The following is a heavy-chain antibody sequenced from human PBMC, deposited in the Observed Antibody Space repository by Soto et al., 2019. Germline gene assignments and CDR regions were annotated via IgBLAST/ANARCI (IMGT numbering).Heavy chain of an antibody. CDR3: ARGDHSSGWWYNWFDP. CDR2: INPNSGGT. D-gene: IGHD6-19*01. J-gene: IGHJ5*02. CDR1: GYTFTGYY. V-gene: IGHV1-2*04. Sequence: ASVKVSCKASGYTFTGYYMHWVRQAPGQGLEWMGWINPNSGGTNYAQKFQGWVTMTRDTSISTAYMELSRLRSDDTAVYYCARGDHSSGWWYNWFDPWGQGTLVTVSS.